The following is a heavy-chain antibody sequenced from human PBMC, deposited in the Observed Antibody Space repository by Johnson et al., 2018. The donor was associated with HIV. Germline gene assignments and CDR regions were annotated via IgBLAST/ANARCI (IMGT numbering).Heavy chain of an antibody. D-gene: IGHD1-26*01. Sequence: QVQLVESGGGVVQPGRSLRLSCAASGFTFSSYAMHWVRQAPGKGLEWVAVISYDGSNKYYADSVKGLFTISRDNSKNTLYLQMNSLRAEDTAVYYCARDVGSYTCDVFDVWGQGTRVTVSS. CDR3: ARDVGSYTCDVFDV. CDR2: ISYDGSNK. CDR1: GFTFSSYA. J-gene: IGHJ3*01. V-gene: IGHV3-30-3*01.